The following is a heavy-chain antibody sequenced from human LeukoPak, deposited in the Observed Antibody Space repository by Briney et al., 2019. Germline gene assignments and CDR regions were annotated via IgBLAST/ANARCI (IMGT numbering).Heavy chain of an antibody. CDR3: ARESAVRGVIQGTGNMDV. V-gene: IGHV4-39*07. Sequence: SETLSLTCTVSGGSISSSSYYWGWIRQPPGKGLEWIGSIYYSGGTNYNPSLKSRVTISEDTSKNQFSLKLSSVTAADTAVYYCARESAVRGVIQGTGNMDVWGKGTTVTISS. CDR1: GGSISSSSYY. D-gene: IGHD3-10*01. CDR2: IYYSGGT. J-gene: IGHJ6*03.